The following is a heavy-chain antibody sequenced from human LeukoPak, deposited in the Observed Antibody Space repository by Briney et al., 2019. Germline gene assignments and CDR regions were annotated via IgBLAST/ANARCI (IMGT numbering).Heavy chain of an antibody. CDR3: ARDKAKYSSSWGQYFQH. Sequence: GASVKVSCKASGYTFTDYYLLWVRQAPGQGLEWMGWIKTNSGATDYAQNFEARVTMTRDTSSGTAYLDLSSLTSDDTAVYYCARDKAKYSSSWGQYFQHWGQGTLVTVSS. D-gene: IGHD6-13*01. CDR2: IKTNSGAT. CDR1: GYTFTDYY. J-gene: IGHJ1*01. V-gene: IGHV1-2*02.